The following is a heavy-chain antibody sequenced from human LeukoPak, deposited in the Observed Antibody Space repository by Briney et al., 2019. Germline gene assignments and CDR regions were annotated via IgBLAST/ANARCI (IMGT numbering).Heavy chain of an antibody. CDR2: IYYSGST. CDR3: AASGDYSFDY. V-gene: IGHV4-59*01. D-gene: IGHD4-11*01. J-gene: IGHJ4*02. CDR1: GGSISSYY. Sequence: SETLSLTCTVSGGSISSYYWSWIRQPPGKGLEWIGYIYYSGSTSYNPSLKSRVTISVDTSKNQFSLKLSSVTAADTAVYYCAASGDYSFDYWGQGTLVTVSS.